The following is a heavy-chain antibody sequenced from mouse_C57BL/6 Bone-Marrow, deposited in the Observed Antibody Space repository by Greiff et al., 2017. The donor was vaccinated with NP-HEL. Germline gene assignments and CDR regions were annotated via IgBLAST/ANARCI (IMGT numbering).Heavy chain of an antibody. V-gene: IGHV5-17*01. CDR3: ARGTYYYGSSWFAY. CDR1: GFTFSDYG. Sequence: EVQGVESGGGLVKPGGSLKLSCAASGFTFSDYGMHWVRQAPEKGLEWVAYISSGSSTIYYADTVKGRFTISRDNAKNTLFLQMTSLRSEDTAMYYCARGTYYYGSSWFAYWGQGTLVTVSA. D-gene: IGHD1-1*01. J-gene: IGHJ3*01. CDR2: ISSGSSTI.